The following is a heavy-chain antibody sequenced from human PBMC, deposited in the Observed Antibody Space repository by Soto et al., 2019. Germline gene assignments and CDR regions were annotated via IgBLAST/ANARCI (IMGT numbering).Heavy chain of an antibody. Sequence: PSETLSLTCTVSGGSISSNYWSWIRQPPGKGLEWIGYIYYSGSTNYNPSLKSRVTISVDTSKNQFSLKLSSVTAADTAVYYCARARGYSYGYDYWGQGTLVTVSS. CDR1: GGSISSNY. CDR2: IYYSGST. CDR3: ARARGYSYGYDY. D-gene: IGHD5-18*01. J-gene: IGHJ4*02. V-gene: IGHV4-59*01.